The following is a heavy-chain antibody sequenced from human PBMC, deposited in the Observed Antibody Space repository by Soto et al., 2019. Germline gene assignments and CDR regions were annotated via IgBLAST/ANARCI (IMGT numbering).Heavy chain of an antibody. V-gene: IGHV3-73*01. CDR3: TSDPIVDCSGGSCYSNYYYYYGMDV. D-gene: IGHD2-15*01. CDR1: GFTFSGSA. J-gene: IGHJ6*02. CDR2: IRSKANSYAT. Sequence: GGSLRLSCAASGFTFSGSAMHWVRQASGKGLEWVGRIRSKANSYATAYAASVKGRFTISREDSKNTAYLQMNSLKTEDTAVYYCTSDPIVDCSGGSCYSNYYYYYGMDVWGQGTTVTVSS.